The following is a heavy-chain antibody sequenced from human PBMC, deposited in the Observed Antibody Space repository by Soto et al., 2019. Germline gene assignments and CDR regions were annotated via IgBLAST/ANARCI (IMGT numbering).Heavy chain of an antibody. D-gene: IGHD2-15*01. V-gene: IGHV1-3*01. CDR2: INAGNGNT. J-gene: IGHJ5*02. CDR3: ARDRLVVVVAATRESWFDP. CDR1: GYTFTSYA. Sequence: QVQLVQSGAEVKKPGASVKVSCKASGYTFTSYAMHWVRQAPGQRLEWMGWINAGNGNTKYSQKFQGRVTITRDASGSTSYMELSSLRSEDTAVYYCARDRLVVVVAATRESWFDPWGQGTLVTVSS.